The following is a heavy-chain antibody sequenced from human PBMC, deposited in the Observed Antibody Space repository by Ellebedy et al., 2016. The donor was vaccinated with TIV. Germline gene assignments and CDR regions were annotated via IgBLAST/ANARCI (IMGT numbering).Heavy chain of an antibody. V-gene: IGHV3-7*01. J-gene: IGHJ3*02. Sequence: GGSLRLSCAASGFSFRSYWMSWVRQAPGKGLEWVANMRQDGNDKYYVDSVRGRFTISRDNAENSLYLQMNSLRAEDTAVYYCATDGCYGDYLSPAHAFENWGQGTVVIVSS. CDR3: ATDGCYGDYLSPAHAFEN. D-gene: IGHD4-17*01. CDR2: MRQDGNDK. CDR1: GFSFRSYW.